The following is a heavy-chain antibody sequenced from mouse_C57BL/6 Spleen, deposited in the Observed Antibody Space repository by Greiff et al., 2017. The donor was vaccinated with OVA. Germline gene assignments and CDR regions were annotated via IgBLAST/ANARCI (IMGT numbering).Heavy chain of an antibody. J-gene: IGHJ1*03. D-gene: IGHD2-2*01. CDR2: INPNYGTT. CDR1: GYSFTDYN. Sequence: EVQLQQSGPELVKPGASVKISCKASGYSFTDYNMNWVKQSNGKSLEWIGVINPNYGTTSYNQKFKGKATLTVDQSSSTAYMQLNSLTSEDSAVYYGASYGYDGGDWYFDVWGTGTTVTVSS. V-gene: IGHV1-39*01. CDR3: ASYGYDGGDWYFDV.